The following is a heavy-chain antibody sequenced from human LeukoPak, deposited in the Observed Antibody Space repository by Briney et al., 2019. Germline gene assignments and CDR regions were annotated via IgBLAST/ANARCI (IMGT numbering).Heavy chain of an antibody. V-gene: IGHV3-48*01. J-gene: IGHJ6*03. CDR3: ARDRENTEWGYYYYMDV. D-gene: IGHD2/OR15-2a*01. Sequence: PGGSLRLSCAASGFTFSSYSMNWVRQAPGKGLEWVSYISSSSSTIYYADSVKGRFTTSRDNAKNSLYLQMNSLRAEDTAVYYCARDRENTEWGYYYYMDVWGKGTTVTVSS. CDR2: ISSSSSTI. CDR1: GFTFSSYS.